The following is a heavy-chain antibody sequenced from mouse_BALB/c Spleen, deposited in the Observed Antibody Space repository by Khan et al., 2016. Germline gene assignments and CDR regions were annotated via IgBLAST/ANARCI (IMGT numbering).Heavy chain of an antibody. CDR2: INTHSGVP. J-gene: IGHJ4*01. D-gene: IGHD1-1*01. Sequence: QIQLVQSGPELKKPGETVRISCKASGYTFTTAGMQWVQKMPGKGLKWIGWINTHSGVPKYAEDFKGRFAFSLETSASTAYLQISNLKNEDTATYFCASRSSYSAMDYWCQGTSVTVSS. CDR3: ASRSSYSAMDY. V-gene: IGHV9-4*02. CDR1: GYTFTTAG.